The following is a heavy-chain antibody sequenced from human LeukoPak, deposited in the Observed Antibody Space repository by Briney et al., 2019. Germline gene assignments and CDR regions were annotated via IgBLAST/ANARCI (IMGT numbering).Heavy chain of an antibody. CDR2: IIPIFGIA. J-gene: IGHJ6*02. CDR3: ARYGGNSAYYYYGMGV. CDR1: GGTFSSYA. D-gene: IGHD4-23*01. V-gene: IGHV1-69*04. Sequence: ASVKVSCKASGGTFSSYAISWVRQAPGQGLEWMGRIIPIFGIANYAQKFQGRVTITADKSTSTAYMELSSLRSEDTAVYYCARYGGNSAYYYYGMGVWGQGTTVTVSS.